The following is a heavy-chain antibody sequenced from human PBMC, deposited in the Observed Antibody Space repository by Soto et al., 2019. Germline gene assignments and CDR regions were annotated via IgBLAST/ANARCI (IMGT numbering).Heavy chain of an antibody. CDR3: TTPYGRNAFDI. V-gene: IGHV3-15*01. CDR2: IKSKTDGGTT. J-gene: IGHJ3*02. CDR1: GFTFSNAW. D-gene: IGHD3-10*01. Sequence: GGSLRFSCAASGFTFSNAWMSWVRQAPGKGLEWVGRIKSKTDGGTTNYAAPVKGRFTISRDDSKNTLYLQMNSLQTEDTAVYYGTTPYGRNAFDIWGQGTMVTVSS.